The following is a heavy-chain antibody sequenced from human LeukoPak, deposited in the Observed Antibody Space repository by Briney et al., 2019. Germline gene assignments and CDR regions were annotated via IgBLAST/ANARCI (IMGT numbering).Heavy chain of an antibody. CDR3: ARDQGVIAAAGTISDY. J-gene: IGHJ4*02. Sequence: GASVKVSCKASGYTFTSYYMHWVRQAPGQGLEWMGIINPSGGSTSYAQKFQGGVTMTRDTSTSTVYMELSSLRSEDTAVYYCARDQGVIAAAGTISDYWGQGTLVTVSS. D-gene: IGHD6-13*01. V-gene: IGHV1-46*01. CDR2: INPSGGST. CDR1: GYTFTSYY.